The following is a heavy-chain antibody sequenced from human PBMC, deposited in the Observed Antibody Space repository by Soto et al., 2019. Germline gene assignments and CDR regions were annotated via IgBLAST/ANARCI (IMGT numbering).Heavy chain of an antibody. CDR2: ISGSGTIT. Sequence: EVQLLESGGGLVQPGGSLRLSCAASGFPFSSRAMSWVRQAPGKGLEWVSAISGSGTITYYADSVKGRFTISGDTSKNTLYLQMNSLRADDTAVYYCAEWARYCSGADCRAWGQETLVTVSS. D-gene: IGHD2-15*01. V-gene: IGHV3-23*01. CDR3: AEWARYCSGADCRA. CDR1: GFPFSSRA. J-gene: IGHJ5*02.